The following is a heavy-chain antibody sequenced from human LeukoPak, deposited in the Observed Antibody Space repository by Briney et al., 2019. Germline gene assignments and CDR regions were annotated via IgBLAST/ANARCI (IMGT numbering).Heavy chain of an antibody. J-gene: IGHJ4*02. CDR3: ARDFTTNSGSYYYFDY. D-gene: IGHD1-26*01. CDR1: GFTFSSYS. CDR2: TSSTNDFI. V-gene: IGHV3-21*01. Sequence: PGGSLRLSCAASGFTFSSYSMNWVRRAPGKGLEWVSSTSSTNDFIYYADSVKGRFTISRDNAKNSLYLQMNSLRADDTGVYYCARDFTTNSGSYYYFDYWGQGTLVTVSS.